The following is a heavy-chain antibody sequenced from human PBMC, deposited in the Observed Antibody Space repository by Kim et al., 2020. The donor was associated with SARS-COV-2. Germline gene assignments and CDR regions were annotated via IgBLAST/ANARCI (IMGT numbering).Heavy chain of an antibody. CDR1: GYTFTSYG. J-gene: IGHJ4*02. Sequence: ASVKVSCKASGYTFTSYGISWVRQAPGQGLEWMGWISAYTGNTNYAQKLPGRVTMTTDTSTSTAYMELRSLRSDDTAMYYCARDLHTITMADYWGQGTMVTVSS. V-gene: IGHV1-18*01. CDR2: ISAYTGNT. CDR3: ARDLHTITMADY. D-gene: IGHD3-10*01.